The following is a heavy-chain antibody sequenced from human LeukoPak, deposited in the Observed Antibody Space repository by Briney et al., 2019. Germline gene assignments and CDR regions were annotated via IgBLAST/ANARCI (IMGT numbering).Heavy chain of an antibody. CDR2: IYHSGST. Sequence: SETLSLTCTVSGGSISSGGYYWSWIRQPPGTGLEWIGYIYHSGSTYYNPSLKSRVTISVDRSKNQFSLKLSSVTAADTAVYYCALLYGSGSYYNDDAFDIWGQGTMVTVSS. CDR3: ALLYGSGSYYNDDAFDI. CDR1: GGSISSGGYY. D-gene: IGHD3-10*01. J-gene: IGHJ3*02. V-gene: IGHV4-30-2*01.